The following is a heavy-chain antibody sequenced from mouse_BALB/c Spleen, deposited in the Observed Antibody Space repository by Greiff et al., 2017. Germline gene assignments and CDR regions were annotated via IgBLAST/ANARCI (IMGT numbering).Heavy chain of an antibody. V-gene: IGHV5-6-5*01. D-gene: IGHD2-4*01. CDR2: ISSGGST. CDR3: ARGRDYDVEFAY. J-gene: IGHJ3*01. Sequence: DVKLVESGGGLVKPGGSLKLSCAASGFTFSSYAMSWVRQTPEKRLEWVASISSGGSTYYPDSVKGRFTISRDNARNILYLQMSSLRSEDTAMYYCARGRDYDVEFAYWGQGTLVTVSA. CDR1: GFTFSSYA.